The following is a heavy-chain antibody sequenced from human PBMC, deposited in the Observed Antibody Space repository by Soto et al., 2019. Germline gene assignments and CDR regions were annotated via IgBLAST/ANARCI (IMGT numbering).Heavy chain of an antibody. CDR3: AKEWGHIAALDPTNWFAP. CDR2: ISGSGRST. CDR1: AFTLTSYA. J-gene: IGHJ5*02. D-gene: IGHD6-13*01. Sequence: PVGALRLSCAASAFTLTSYAMSWVRQAPGKGLEWVAAISGSGRSTYYADSVKRRLTTTRDNSKNTLYLQMNSLRAEETPVYYWAKEWGHIAALDPTNWFAPWGQRT. V-gene: IGHV3-23*01.